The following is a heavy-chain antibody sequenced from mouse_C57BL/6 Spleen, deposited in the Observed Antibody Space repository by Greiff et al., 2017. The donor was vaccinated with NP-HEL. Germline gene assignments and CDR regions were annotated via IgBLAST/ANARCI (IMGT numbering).Heavy chain of an antibody. Sequence: QVQLKQSGPELVKPGASVKISCKASGYAFSSSWMNWVKQRPGKGLEWIGRIYPGDGDTNYNGKFKGKATLTADKSSSTAYMQLSSLTSEDSAVYFCARGDYEPGFAYWGQGTLVTVSA. CDR3: ARGDYEPGFAY. CDR1: GYAFSSSW. CDR2: IYPGDGDT. V-gene: IGHV1-82*01. D-gene: IGHD2-4*01. J-gene: IGHJ3*01.